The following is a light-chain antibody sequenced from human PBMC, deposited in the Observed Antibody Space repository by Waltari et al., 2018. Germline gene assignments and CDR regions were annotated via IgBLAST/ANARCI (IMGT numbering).Light chain of an antibody. CDR2: VAS. CDR1: QSVSSN. J-gene: IGKJ3*01. Sequence: VMTPPPATLSVSPGERATLSCRASQSVSSNFAWYQQTPGQAPRLLIYVASTRATGIPARFSGSGSGTEFTLTISSLQSEDFAVYDCQQYNNWPPLFTFGPGTKVDIK. V-gene: IGKV3-15*01. CDR3: QQYNNWPPLFT.